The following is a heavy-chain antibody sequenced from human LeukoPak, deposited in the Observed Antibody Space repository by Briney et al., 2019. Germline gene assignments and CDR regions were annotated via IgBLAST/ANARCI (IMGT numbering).Heavy chain of an antibody. V-gene: IGHV3-48*01. CDR1: GFTFSSYS. Sequence: GGSLRLSCAASGFTFSSYSMNWVRQAPGKGLEWVSYISSSSSTIYYADSVKGRFTISRDNAKNSLYLQMNSLRAEDTAVYYCARDPYDSSGYYGYWGQGTLVTVSS. J-gene: IGHJ4*02. CDR2: ISSSSSTI. CDR3: ARDPYDSSGYYGY. D-gene: IGHD3-22*01.